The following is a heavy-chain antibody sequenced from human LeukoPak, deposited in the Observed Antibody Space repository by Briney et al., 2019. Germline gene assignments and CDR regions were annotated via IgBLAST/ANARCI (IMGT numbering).Heavy chain of an antibody. J-gene: IGHJ4*02. D-gene: IGHD3-22*01. Sequence: GGSLRLSCVAPGFTFRSYGMHWVRQAPGKGLEWVAVISDDGSNKYYADSVKGRFTISRDNAKNSLYLQMNSLRDEDTAVYYCARKGVYLSYYDSSGYLFDYWGQGTLVTVSS. CDR3: ARKGVYLSYYDSSGYLFDY. CDR2: ISDDGSNK. V-gene: IGHV3-30*03. CDR1: GFTFRSYG.